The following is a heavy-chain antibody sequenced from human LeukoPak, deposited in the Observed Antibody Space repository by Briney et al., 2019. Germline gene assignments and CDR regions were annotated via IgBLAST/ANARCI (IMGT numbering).Heavy chain of an antibody. CDR1: GFTFSSYS. D-gene: IGHD6-6*01. CDR2: ISSSSSTI. Sequence: GGSLRLSCAASGFTFSSYSMNWVRQAPGKGLEWASYISSSSSTIYYADSVKGRFTISRDNAKNSLYLQMNSLRAEDTAVYYCARGIEGIAARPYWGQGTLVTVSS. V-gene: IGHV3-48*01. CDR3: ARGIEGIAARPY. J-gene: IGHJ4*02.